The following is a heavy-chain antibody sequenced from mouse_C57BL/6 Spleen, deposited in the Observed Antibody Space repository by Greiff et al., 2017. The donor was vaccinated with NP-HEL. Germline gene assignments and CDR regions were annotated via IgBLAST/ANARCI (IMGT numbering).Heavy chain of an antibody. D-gene: IGHD2-3*01. J-gene: IGHJ2*01. CDR1: GYAFSSSW. Sequence: QVQLQQSGPELVKPGASVKISCKASGYAFSSSWMNWVKQRPGKGLEWIGRIYPGDGDTNYNGKFKGKATLTADKSSSTAYMQLSSLTSEDSAVYFCARCHDGYYLYYFDYWGQGTTLTVSS. CDR2: IYPGDGDT. V-gene: IGHV1-82*01. CDR3: ARCHDGYYLYYFDY.